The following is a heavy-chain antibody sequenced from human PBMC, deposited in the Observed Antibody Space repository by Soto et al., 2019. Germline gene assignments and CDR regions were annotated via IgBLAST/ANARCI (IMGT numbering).Heavy chain of an antibody. CDR1: GYSFTTYG. V-gene: IGHV1-18*01. CDR3: AREGPAPYYSYGMEV. J-gene: IGHJ6*02. Sequence: QVQLVQSGGEVKKPGASVKVSCKTSGYSFTTYGISWVRQAPGQGLEWMGWISGYNGNTNYAQKFQGRGTMTTDTSTSTAYMELRSLRSDDTAVYYCAREGPAPYYSYGMEVWGQGSTVAVSS. CDR2: ISGYNGNT.